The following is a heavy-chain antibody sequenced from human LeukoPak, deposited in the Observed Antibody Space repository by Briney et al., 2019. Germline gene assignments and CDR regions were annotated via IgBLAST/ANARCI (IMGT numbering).Heavy chain of an antibody. CDR1: GSIISSYW. CDR2: IYPGYSDT. V-gene: IGHV5-51*01. CDR3: ARGPRDYYDSSGYSDY. J-gene: IGHJ4*02. D-gene: IGHD3-22*01. Sequence: GASLQICGEGSGSIISSYWICGGRPLGGKGQGGMGIIYPGYSDTRYSPSFQGQVTISADKSISTAYLQWSSLKASDTAMYYCARGPRDYYDSSGYSDYWGQGTLVTVSS.